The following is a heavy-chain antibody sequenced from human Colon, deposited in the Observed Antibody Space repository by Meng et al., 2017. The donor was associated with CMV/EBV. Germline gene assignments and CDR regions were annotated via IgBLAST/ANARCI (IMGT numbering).Heavy chain of an antibody. V-gene: IGHV4-39*07. D-gene: IGHD2-15*01. CDR2: IYYSGST. CDR1: GGSISSSSYY. CDR3: ARDRTVVVVAARGDYYYYYGMDV. J-gene: IGHJ6*02. Sequence: SETLSLTCTVSGGSISSSSYYWGWIRQPPGKGLEWIGSIYYSGSTYYNPSLKSRVTISVDTSKNQFSLKLSSVTAADTAVYYCARDRTVVVVAARGDYYYYYGMDVWGQGTTVTVSS.